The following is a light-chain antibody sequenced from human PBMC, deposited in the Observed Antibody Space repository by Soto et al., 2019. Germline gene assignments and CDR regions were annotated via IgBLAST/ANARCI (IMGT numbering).Light chain of an antibody. CDR2: AAS. CDR1: QSISSY. CDR3: QQSYSSPPT. V-gene: IGKV1-39*01. Sequence: DIQMTQSPSSLPASVGDRVTITCRASQSISSYLNWYQQKPGKAPKLLIYAASSLQSGVQSRFSGSGSGTDFTLTISSLQPEDFATYYCQQSYSSPPTFGQGTKVDIK. J-gene: IGKJ1*01.